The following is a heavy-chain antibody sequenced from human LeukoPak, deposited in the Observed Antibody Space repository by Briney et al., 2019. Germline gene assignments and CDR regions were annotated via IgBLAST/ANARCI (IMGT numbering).Heavy chain of an antibody. D-gene: IGHD2-8*01. J-gene: IGHJ6*03. CDR3: ARCLLYLWNRNFYYYMDV. CDR1: GFTFSDYY. CDR2: ISVDDQGST. V-gene: IGHV3-23*01. Sequence: GGSLRLSCAASGFTFSDYYMSWIRQAPGKGLEWVSTISVDDQGSTYYTDSVKGRFTISRDTSQNTLSLQMNSLRGEDTAVYYCARCLLYLWNRNFYYYMDVWGKGTTVTVSS.